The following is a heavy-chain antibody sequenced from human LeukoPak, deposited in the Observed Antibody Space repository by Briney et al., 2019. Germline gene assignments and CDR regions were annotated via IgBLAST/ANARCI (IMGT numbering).Heavy chain of an antibody. CDR3: ATGLYSYGFHY. Sequence: GGSLRLSCVVSGFTFNSYWMSWVRQAPGKGLEWVANINQGGSEKNYVDSVKGRFTISRDGAKSSLYLQMNSLRAEDTAVYYCATGLYSYGFHYWGQGTLLTVSS. CDR1: GFTFNSYW. J-gene: IGHJ4*02. CDR2: INQGGSEK. V-gene: IGHV3-7*05. D-gene: IGHD5-18*01.